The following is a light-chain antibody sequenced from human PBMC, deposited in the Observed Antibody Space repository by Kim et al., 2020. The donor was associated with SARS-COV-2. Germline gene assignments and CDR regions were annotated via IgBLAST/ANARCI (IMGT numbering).Light chain of an antibody. CDR3: GTWDSSLSAVV. CDR1: SSNIGNNY. Sequence: GRKVTFSCSGCSSNIGNNYLSWYQQHPGTAPELLIYENNERPSGIPDRFSGSKSGTSATLGITGVQTGDEAVYYCGTWDSSLSAVVFGGGTQLTVL. CDR2: ENN. V-gene: IGLV1-51*02. J-gene: IGLJ2*01.